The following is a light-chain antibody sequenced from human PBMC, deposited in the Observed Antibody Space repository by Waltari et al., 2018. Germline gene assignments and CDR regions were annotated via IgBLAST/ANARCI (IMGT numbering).Light chain of an antibody. V-gene: IGKV2-30*02. J-gene: IGKJ1*01. CDR3: MQSIYWPWT. CDR1: QSLVHRDGNTY. CDR2: KVS. Sequence: DVVMTQSPLSLPVTLGQPAPISCKSSQSLVHRDGNTYLNWFQQRPGQSPRRLIYKVSNRDSGVPDRFSGSGSGTDFTLIISRVEAEDVGVYYCMQSIYWPWTFGHGTKVEVK.